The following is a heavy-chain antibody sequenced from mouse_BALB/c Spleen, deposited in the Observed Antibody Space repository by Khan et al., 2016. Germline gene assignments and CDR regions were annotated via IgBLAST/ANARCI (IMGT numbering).Heavy chain of an antibody. V-gene: IGHV1S132*01. CDR3: GRYDGYYGAMDY. Sequence: QVQLQQSGAELVKPGASVKLSCKTSGYTFTSYWIQWVKQRPGQGLGWIGEIFPGTGTTYYNEKFKGKATLTIDTSSSTAYMQLSSLTSEDSADYYCGRYDGYYGAMDYWGQGTSVTVSS. D-gene: IGHD2-3*01. CDR2: IFPGTGTT. J-gene: IGHJ4*01. CDR1: GYTFTSYW.